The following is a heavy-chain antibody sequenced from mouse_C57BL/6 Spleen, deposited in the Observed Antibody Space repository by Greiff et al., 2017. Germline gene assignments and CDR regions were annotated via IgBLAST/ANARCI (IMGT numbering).Heavy chain of an antibody. D-gene: IGHD4-1*01. J-gene: IGHJ2*01. V-gene: IGHV5-4*01. CDR1: GFTFSSYA. CDR3: ARDRELGYFDY. Sequence: EVQVVESGGGLVKPGGSLKLSCAASGFTFSSYAMSWVRQTPEKRLEWVATISDGGSYTYYPDNVKGRFTISRDNAKNNLYLQMSHLKSEDTAMYYCARDRELGYFDYWGQGTTLTVSS. CDR2: ISDGGSYT.